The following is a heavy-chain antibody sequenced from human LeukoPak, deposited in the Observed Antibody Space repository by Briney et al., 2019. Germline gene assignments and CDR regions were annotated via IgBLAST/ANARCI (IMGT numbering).Heavy chain of an antibody. CDR1: GFTFSSYG. J-gene: IGHJ4*02. CDR2: ISYDGSNK. CDR3: AKCRRSGAVAGSFDY. V-gene: IGHV3-30*18. D-gene: IGHD6-19*01. Sequence: GGSLRLSCAASGFTFSSYGMHWVRQAPGKGLEWVAVISYDGSNKYYADSVKGRFTISRDNSKNTLYLQMNSLRAEDTAVYYCAKCRRSGAVAGSFDYWGQGTLVTVSS.